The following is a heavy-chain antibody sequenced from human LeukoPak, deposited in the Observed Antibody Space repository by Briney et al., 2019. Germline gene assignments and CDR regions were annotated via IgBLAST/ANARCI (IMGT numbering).Heavy chain of an antibody. CDR3: ARAEGGIAVAGEIDY. CDR2: IIPIFGTA. CDR1: GGTFSSYA. V-gene: IGHV1-69*13. Sequence: ASVKVSCKASGGTFSSYAISWVRQAPGQGLEWMGGIIPIFGTANCAQKFQGRVTITADESTSTAYMELSSLRSDDTAVYYCARAEGGIAVAGEIDYWGQGTLVTVSS. J-gene: IGHJ4*02. D-gene: IGHD6-19*01.